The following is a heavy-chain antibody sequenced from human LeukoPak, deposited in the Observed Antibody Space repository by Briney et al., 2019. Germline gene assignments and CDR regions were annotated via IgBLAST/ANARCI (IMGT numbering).Heavy chain of an antibody. CDR2: IYYSGST. V-gene: IGHV4-31*03. J-gene: IGHJ4*02. CDR1: GGSISSGVYY. D-gene: IGHD3-10*01. CDR3: ASREGVRVGYFDY. Sequence: SETLSLTCTVSGGSISSGVYYWSWIPQHPGKGLEWIGYIYYSGSTYYNPSLKSRVTISVDTSKNQFSLKLSSVTAADTAVYYCASREGVRVGYFDYWGQGTLVTVSS.